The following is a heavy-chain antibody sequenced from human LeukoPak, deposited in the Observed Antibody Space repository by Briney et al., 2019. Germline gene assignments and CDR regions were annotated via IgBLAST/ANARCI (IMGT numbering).Heavy chain of an antibody. Sequence: SETLSLTCTVSGGSIRNSGYFWDWMCQPPGNKLEWIGGIYYDGTTYYNPSLQGRVTVSIDTSKNQFFLRVTSVTAADRAVYFCARQDYLGWLDTWGQGTLVTVSS. CDR2: IYYDGTT. J-gene: IGHJ5*02. CDR1: GGSIRNSGYF. D-gene: IGHD3-10*01. V-gene: IGHV4-39*01. CDR3: ARQDYLGWLDT.